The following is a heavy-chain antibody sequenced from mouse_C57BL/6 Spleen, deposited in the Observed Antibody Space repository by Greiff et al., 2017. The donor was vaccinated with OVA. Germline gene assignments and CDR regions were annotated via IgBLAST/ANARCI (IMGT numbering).Heavy chain of an antibody. Sequence: EVQLVESGGGLVQPKGSLKLSCAASGFSFNTYAMNWVRQAPGKGLEWVARIRSKSNNYATYYADSVKDRFTISRDDSESMLYLQMNNLKTEDTAMYYCVRSRSVGYAMDYWGQGTSVTVSS. D-gene: IGHD1-1*02. CDR1: GFSFNTYA. CDR2: IRSKSNNYAT. CDR3: VRSRSVGYAMDY. J-gene: IGHJ4*01. V-gene: IGHV10-1*01.